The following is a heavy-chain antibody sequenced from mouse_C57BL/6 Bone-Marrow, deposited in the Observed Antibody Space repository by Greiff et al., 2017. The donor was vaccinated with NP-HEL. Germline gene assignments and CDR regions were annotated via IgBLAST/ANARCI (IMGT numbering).Heavy chain of an antibody. CDR3: VRGYYGSSPFAY. CDR1: GFSFNTYA. CDR2: IRSKSNNYAT. J-gene: IGHJ3*01. D-gene: IGHD1-1*01. V-gene: IGHV10-1*01. Sequence: EPGGGLVQPKGSLKLSCAASGFSFNTYAMNWVRQAPGKGLEWVARIRSKSNNYATYYADSVKDRFTISRDDSESMLYLQMNNLKTEDTAMYYCVRGYYGSSPFAYWGQGTLVTVSA.